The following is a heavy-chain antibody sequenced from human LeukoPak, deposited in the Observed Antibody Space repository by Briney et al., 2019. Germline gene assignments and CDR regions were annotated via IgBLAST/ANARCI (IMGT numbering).Heavy chain of an antibody. D-gene: IGHD6-13*01. J-gene: IGHJ4*02. V-gene: IGHV3-23*01. CDR1: GFTFSSYA. CDR3: AKHRQPPVSSSWNKDRYYFDY. Sequence: PGGSLRLSCAASGFTFSSYAMSWVRQAPGKGLEWVSAIGGSGGSTYYADSVKGRFTISRDNSKNTLYLQMNSLRAEDTAVYYCAKHRQPPVSSSWNKDRYYFDYWGQGTLVTVSS. CDR2: IGGSGGST.